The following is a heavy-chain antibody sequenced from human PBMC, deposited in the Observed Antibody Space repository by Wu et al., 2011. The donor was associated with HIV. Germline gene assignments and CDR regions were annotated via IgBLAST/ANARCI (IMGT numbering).Heavy chain of an antibody. V-gene: IGHV1-69*14. Sequence: QVQLVQSGAEVKKPGSSVKVSCRASGGTFNSFAISWVRQAPGQGLEWMGGIIPMFGTAKYAQKFQGRVTITADKSTSTAYMELSSLRSEDTAVYYCARDFGGDEDSWGQGTLVTVSS. CDR3: ARDFGGDEDS. CDR1: GGTFNSFA. CDR2: IIPMFGTA. J-gene: IGHJ4*02. D-gene: IGHD2-21*01.